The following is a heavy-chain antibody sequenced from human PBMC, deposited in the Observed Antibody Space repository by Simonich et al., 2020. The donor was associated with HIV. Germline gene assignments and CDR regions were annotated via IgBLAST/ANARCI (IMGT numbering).Heavy chain of an antibody. CDR2: INHSGSI. D-gene: IGHD6-19*01. V-gene: IGHV4-34*02. J-gene: IGHJ5*02. CDR1: GGSFSDYY. CDR3: ARQQWLVRWFDP. Sequence: QVQLQQWGAGVLKPSETLSLTCAVYGGSFSDYYWSWIRQPPGKGLEWIGEINHSGSINYNPPLKSRVTMSVDTSKNQFSLKLSSVTAADTAVYYCARQQWLVRWFDPWGQGTLVTVSS.